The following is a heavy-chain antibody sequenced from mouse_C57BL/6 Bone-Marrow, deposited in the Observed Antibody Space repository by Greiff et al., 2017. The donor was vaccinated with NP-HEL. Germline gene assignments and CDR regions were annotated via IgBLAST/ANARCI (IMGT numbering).Heavy chain of an antibody. CDR2: IRLKSDNYAT. V-gene: IGHV6-3*01. Sequence: EVKVVESGGGLVQPGGSMKLSCVASGFTFSNYWMNWVRQSPEKGLEWVAQIRLKSDNYATHYAESVKGRFTISRDDSKSSVYLQMNNLRAEDTGIYYCTGGWSWYFDVWGTGTTVTVSS. D-gene: IGHD3-3*01. CDR1: GFTFSNYW. J-gene: IGHJ1*03. CDR3: TGGWSWYFDV.